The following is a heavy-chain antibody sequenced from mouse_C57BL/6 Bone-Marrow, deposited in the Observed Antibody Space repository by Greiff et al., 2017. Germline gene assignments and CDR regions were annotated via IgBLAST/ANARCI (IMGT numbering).Heavy chain of an antibody. Sequence: EVQLVESGPGMVKPSQSLSLTCTVTGYSITSGYDWHWIRHFPGNKLEWMGYISYSGSTNYNPSLKSRISITHDTSKNHFFLKLNSVTTEDTATYYCARASGYYYAMDYWGQGTSVTVSS. CDR1: GYSITSGYD. D-gene: IGHD2-2*01. CDR2: ISYSGST. J-gene: IGHJ4*01. CDR3: ARASGYYYAMDY. V-gene: IGHV3-1*01.